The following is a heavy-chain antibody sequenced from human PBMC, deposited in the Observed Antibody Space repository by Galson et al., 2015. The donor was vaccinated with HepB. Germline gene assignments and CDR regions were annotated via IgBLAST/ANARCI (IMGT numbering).Heavy chain of an antibody. J-gene: IGHJ4*02. CDR3: AKDNQAGDYDYVWGSFRYASDY. D-gene: IGHD3-16*02. V-gene: IGHV3-21*01. Sequence: SLRLSCAASGFTFSGYSMNWVRQAPGKGLEWVSSISSGSSYIYYADSVKGRFTVSRDNARNSLYLQMNSLRAEDTAVYYCAKDNQAGDYDYVWGSFRYASDYGGKGTLVTVSS. CDR1: GFTFSGYS. CDR2: ISSGSSYI.